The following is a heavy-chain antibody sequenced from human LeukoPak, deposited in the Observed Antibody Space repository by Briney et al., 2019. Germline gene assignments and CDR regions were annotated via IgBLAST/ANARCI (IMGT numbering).Heavy chain of an antibody. Sequence: GRCLRLSCPVSGFTFDDYAMHWLRQVPGKGLEWVSGISWNSGTIGYADSVKGRFIISRDNAKKFLYLQMDSLRVKDMALYYCAKDGGDYGDYVQGGGFDYWGQGTLVTVFS. J-gene: IGHJ4*02. CDR1: GFTFDDYA. CDR2: ISWNSGTI. D-gene: IGHD4-17*01. CDR3: AKDGGDYGDYVQGGGFDY. V-gene: IGHV3-9*03.